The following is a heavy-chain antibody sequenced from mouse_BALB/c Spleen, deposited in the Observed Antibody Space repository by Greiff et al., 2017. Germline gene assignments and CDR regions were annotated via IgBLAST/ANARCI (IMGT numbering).Heavy chain of an antibody. V-gene: IGHV5-17*02. CDR1: GFTFSSFG. D-gene: IGHD1-1*01. J-gene: IGHJ4*01. CDR3: ARCYYGSPSYYAMDY. Sequence: EVQLVESGGGLVQPGGSRKLSCAASGFTFSSFGMHWVRQAPEKGLEWVAYISSGSSTIYYADTVKGRFTISRDNPKNTLFLQMTSLRSEDTAMYYCARCYYGSPSYYAMDYWGQGTSVTVSS. CDR2: ISSGSSTI.